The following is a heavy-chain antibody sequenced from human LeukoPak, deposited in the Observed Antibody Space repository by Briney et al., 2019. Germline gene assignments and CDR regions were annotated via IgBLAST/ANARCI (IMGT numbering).Heavy chain of an antibody. D-gene: IGHD4-17*01. J-gene: IGHJ4*02. V-gene: IGHV3-23*01. Sequence: RGSLRLSCAASGFTFSSYARSCVRQGPGKGLEWGSIISGSGGSTYYVDSVKGRVTISRDNYKNTLYLQMNSLRAEDTAVYYCARKKIGDYCFDYWGQGTLVTVSS. CDR2: ISGSGGST. CDR1: GFTFSSYA. CDR3: ARKKIGDYCFDY.